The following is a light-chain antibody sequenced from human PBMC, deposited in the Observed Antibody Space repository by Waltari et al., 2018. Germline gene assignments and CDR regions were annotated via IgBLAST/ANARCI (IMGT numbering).Light chain of an antibody. Sequence: QSALTQPASVSGSPGQSITISCTGTSSDVGSFNLVSWYQHHPGKAPTLMIYEDNKRPSGVSIRFSGSKSGNTASRTISGLQAEDEAEYYCCSYAGTSPLWMFGGGTKLTVL. V-gene: IGLV2-23*01. CDR2: EDN. J-gene: IGLJ3*02. CDR3: CSYAGTSPLWM. CDR1: SSDVGSFNL.